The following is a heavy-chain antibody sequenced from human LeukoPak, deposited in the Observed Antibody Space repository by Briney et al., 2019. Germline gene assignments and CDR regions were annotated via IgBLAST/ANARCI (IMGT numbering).Heavy chain of an antibody. CDR1: GYTFTGYY. Sequence: SVKVSCKASGYTFTGYYMHWVRQAPGQGLEWMGGIIPIFGTANYAQKFQGRVTITADESTSTAYMELSSLRSEDTAVYYCARFGIGGYDYFVGMDVWGQGTTVTVSS. V-gene: IGHV1-69*13. J-gene: IGHJ6*02. D-gene: IGHD5-12*01. CDR3: ARFGIGGYDYFVGMDV. CDR2: IIPIFGTA.